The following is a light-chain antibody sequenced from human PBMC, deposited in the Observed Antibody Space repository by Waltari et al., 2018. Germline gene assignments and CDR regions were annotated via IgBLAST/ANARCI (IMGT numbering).Light chain of an antibody. V-gene: IGLV3-19*01. J-gene: IGLJ2*01. Sequence: SSELTQDPSVSVALGQTVRITCQGDSLRNYYASWYQQKPGQGPLLVICGKNNRPSGIPDRFSGSTSGNTASLTITGAQAEDEADYYCNSRDSSGNHVLFGGGTKLTVL. CDR2: GKN. CDR1: SLRNYY. CDR3: NSRDSSGNHVL.